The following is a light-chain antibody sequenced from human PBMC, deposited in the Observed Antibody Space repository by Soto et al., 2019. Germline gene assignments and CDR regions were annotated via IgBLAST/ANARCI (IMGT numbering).Light chain of an antibody. V-gene: IGLV1-44*01. Sequence: QSVLTQPPSASGTPGQRVTISCSGSSSNIGSNTVNWYQQLPGTAPKLLIYSNNQRPSGVPDRFSGSKSGTSASLAISGLQSEDEADYYCAAWGDNLKKVFGGGTKLTVL. CDR2: SNN. CDR3: AAWGDNLKKV. CDR1: SSNIGSNT. J-gene: IGLJ2*01.